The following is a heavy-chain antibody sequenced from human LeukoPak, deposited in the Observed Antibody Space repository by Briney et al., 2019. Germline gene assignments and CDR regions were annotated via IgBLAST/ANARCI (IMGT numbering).Heavy chain of an antibody. D-gene: IGHD3-22*01. CDR3: AKDSPWYDSSTYYYFDY. CDR1: GFTFNNYA. Sequence: GGSLRLSWAGSGFTFNNYAMSWVRQAPGKGLEWVSAISGGGGTTYYADSVKGRFTISRDNSKDTLYLQMGGLRAEDTAVYFCAKDSPWYDSSTYYYFDYWGQGTLVTVSS. V-gene: IGHV3-23*01. CDR2: ISGGGGTT. J-gene: IGHJ4*02.